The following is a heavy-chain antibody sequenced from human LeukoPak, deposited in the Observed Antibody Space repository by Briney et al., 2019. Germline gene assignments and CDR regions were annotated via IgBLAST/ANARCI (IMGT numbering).Heavy chain of an antibody. J-gene: IGHJ5*02. D-gene: IGHD2-15*01. Sequence: GASVKVSCKASGYTFTSYGVSWVRQAPGQGLEWMGWISAYNGNTNYAQKLQSRVTMTTDTSTSTAYMELRSLRSDDTAVYYCARDRSQYCSGGSCYSGSVGWFDPWGQGTLVTVSS. V-gene: IGHV1-18*04. CDR3: ARDRSQYCSGGSCYSGSVGWFDP. CDR2: ISAYNGNT. CDR1: GYTFTSYG.